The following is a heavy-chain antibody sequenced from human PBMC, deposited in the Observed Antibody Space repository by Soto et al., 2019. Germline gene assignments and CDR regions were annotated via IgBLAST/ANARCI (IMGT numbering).Heavy chain of an antibody. J-gene: IGHJ4*02. V-gene: IGHV3-74*01. CDR2: INSDGSST. Sequence: GGSLRLSCAASGFTFSSYWMHWVRQAPGKGLVWVSRINSDGSSTSYADSVKGRFTISRDNAKNTLYLQMNSLRAEDTAVYYCARDDVDYDYVWGSYPRYYFDYRGQGTLVTVSS. D-gene: IGHD3-16*02. CDR3: ARDDVDYDYVWGSYPRYYFDY. CDR1: GFTFSSYW.